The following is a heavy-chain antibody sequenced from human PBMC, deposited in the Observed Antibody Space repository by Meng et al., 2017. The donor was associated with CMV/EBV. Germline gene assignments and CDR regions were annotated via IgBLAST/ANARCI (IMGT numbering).Heavy chain of an antibody. CDR3: ARSLGARRTGIAAAGFDY. V-gene: IGHV1-8*03. J-gene: IGHJ4*02. CDR1: GYTFTSYD. CDR2: MNPNSGNT. D-gene: IGHD6-13*01. Sequence: ASVKVSCKASGYTFTSYDINWVRQATGQGLEWMGWMNPNSGNTGHAQKFQGRVTITRNTSISTAYMELSSLRSEDTAVYYCARSLGARRTGIAAAGFDYWGQGTLVTVSS.